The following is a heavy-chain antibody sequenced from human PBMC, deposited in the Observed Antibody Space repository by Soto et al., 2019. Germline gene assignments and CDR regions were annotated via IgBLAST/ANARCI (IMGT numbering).Heavy chain of an antibody. CDR2: IYYSGST. D-gene: IGHD2-2*01. CDR1: GGSISSSSYY. J-gene: IGHJ6*02. CDR3: ARLGYCSSTSCYAANYYYYGMDV. Sequence: SETLSLTCTVSGGSISSSSYYWGWIRQPPGKGLEWIGSIYYSGSTYYSPSLKSRVTISVDTSKNQFSLKLSSVTAADTAVYYCARLGYCSSTSCYAANYYYYGMDVGGQGTTVTVS. V-gene: IGHV4-39*01.